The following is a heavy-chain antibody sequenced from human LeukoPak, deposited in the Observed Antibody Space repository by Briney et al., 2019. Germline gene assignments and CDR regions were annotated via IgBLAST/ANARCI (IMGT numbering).Heavy chain of an antibody. CDR1: GYSFTSYW. V-gene: IGHV5-51*01. J-gene: IGHJ4*02. Sequence: AGESLKISCKGSGYSFTSYWIGWVRQMPGKGLEWMGIIYPGDSDTRYSPSSQGQVTISAGKSISTAYLQWSSLKASDTAMYYCARRESTMVRGVTNFDYWGQGTLVTVSS. CDR2: IYPGDSDT. D-gene: IGHD3-10*01. CDR3: ARRESTMVRGVTNFDY.